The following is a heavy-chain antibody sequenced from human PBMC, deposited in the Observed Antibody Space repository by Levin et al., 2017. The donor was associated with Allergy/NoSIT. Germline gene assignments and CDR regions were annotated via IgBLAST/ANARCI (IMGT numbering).Heavy chain of an antibody. J-gene: IGHJ4*02. V-gene: IGHV4-39*01. CDR2: IYNSGST. CDR3: ARQCYDILTGYYNVDY. CDR1: GGSISSSISY. Sequence: SETLSLTCTVSGGSISSSISYWGWIRQAPGKGLEWIGSIYNSGSTYYNPSLKSRVTTSVDTSKNQFSLKLRSVTAADTAVYYCARQCYDILTGYYNVDYWGQGTLVTVSS. D-gene: IGHD3-9*01.